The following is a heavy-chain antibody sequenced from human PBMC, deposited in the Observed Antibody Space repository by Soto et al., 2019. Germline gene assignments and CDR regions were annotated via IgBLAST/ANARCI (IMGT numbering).Heavy chain of an antibody. CDR3: ARRGGSSQGDDY. CDR1: GYTFTSYG. D-gene: IGHD1-26*01. V-gene: IGHV1-69*13. J-gene: IGHJ4*02. Sequence: QVQLVQSGAEVKKPGASVKVSCKASGYTFTSYGISWVRQAPGQGLEWMGWIIPIFGTANYAQKFQGRVTITADESTSTAYMELSSLRSEDTAVYYCARRGGSSQGDDYWGQGTLVTVSS. CDR2: IIPIFGTA.